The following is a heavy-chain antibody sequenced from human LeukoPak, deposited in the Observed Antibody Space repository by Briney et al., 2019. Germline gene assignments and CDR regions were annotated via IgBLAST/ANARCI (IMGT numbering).Heavy chain of an antibody. D-gene: IGHD5-12*01. CDR2: INNGGDT. V-gene: IGHV3-13*01. CDR3: ANMMATITYPNFDY. Sequence: PGGSLRLFCAASGFTSSTYDMHWVRQATGKGLEWVSAINNGGDTYYAGSVKGRFTISRENSKNTLYLQMNSLRAEDTAVYYCANMMATITYPNFDYWGQGTLVTVSS. CDR1: GFTSSTYD. J-gene: IGHJ4*02.